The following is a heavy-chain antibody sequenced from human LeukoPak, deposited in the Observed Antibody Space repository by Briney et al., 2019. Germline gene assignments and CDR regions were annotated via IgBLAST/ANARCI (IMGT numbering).Heavy chain of an antibody. J-gene: IGHJ6*03. CDR3: ARDFCSSWSIYYYYYYMDV. CDR2: ISSSSSYI. D-gene: IGHD6-13*01. Sequence: PGGSLRLSCAAPGFTFSDYYMSWIRQAPGKGLEWVSSISSSSSYIYYADSVRGRFTISRDNAKNSLYLQMNSLRAEDTAVYYCARDFCSSWSIYYYYYYMDVWGKGTTVTVSS. V-gene: IGHV3-11*06. CDR1: GFTFSDYY.